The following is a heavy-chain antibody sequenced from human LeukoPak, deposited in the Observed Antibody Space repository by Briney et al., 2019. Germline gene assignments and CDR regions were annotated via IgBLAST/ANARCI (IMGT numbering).Heavy chain of an antibody. CDR1: GFTFDDYG. CDR3: AKDLIVGATTSSG. D-gene: IGHD1-26*01. CDR2: INWNGGST. Sequence: RPGGSLRLSCAASGFTFDDYGMSWVRQAPGKGLEWVSGINWNGGSTGYADSVKGRFTISRDNSKNTLYLQMNSLRAEDTAVYYCAKDLIVGATTSSGWGQGTLVTVSS. J-gene: IGHJ4*02. V-gene: IGHV3-20*04.